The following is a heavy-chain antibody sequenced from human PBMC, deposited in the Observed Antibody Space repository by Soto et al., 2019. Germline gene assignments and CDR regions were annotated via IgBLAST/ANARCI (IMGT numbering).Heavy chain of an antibody. Sequence: NPSETLSLTCTVSGGSISSGDYYWSWIRQPPGKGLEWIGYIYYSGSTYYNPSLKSRVTISVDTSKNQFSLKLSSVTAADTAVYYCAGGPHGPYYYYYGMDVWGQGTTVTVSS. J-gene: IGHJ6*02. CDR1: GGSISSGDYY. CDR2: IYYSGST. V-gene: IGHV4-30-4*01. CDR3: AGGPHGPYYYYYGMDV.